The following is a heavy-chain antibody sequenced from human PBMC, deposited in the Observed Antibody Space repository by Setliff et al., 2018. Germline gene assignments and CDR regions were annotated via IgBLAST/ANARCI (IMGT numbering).Heavy chain of an antibody. D-gene: IGHD3-3*01. CDR3: ARAGPTVTFFRVLVISWWDP. J-gene: IGHJ5*02. CDR1: GDSISSGNYY. CDR2: FHTGGST. Sequence: SETLSLTCTVSGDSISSGNYYWTWIRQPAGKGLEWLGHFHTGGSTNYNRSLRSRVSISVDSSKNQFSLKLSSVTAADTATYYCARAGPTVTFFRVLVISWWDPWGQGSLVTVS. V-gene: IGHV4-61*09.